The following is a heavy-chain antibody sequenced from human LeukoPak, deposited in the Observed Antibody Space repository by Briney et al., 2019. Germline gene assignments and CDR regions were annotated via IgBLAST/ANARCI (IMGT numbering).Heavy chain of an antibody. CDR1: GASINSYY. Sequence: PSETLSLTCTVSGASINSYYWSWIRQPPGKGLEWIGYIYSSGSTNYNPSLKSRVTISVDTSKNQFSLKLTSMTAADTAVYYCARTTEGGYTYGYFYYYYMDVWGKGTTVTISS. CDR3: ARTTEGGYTYGYFYYYYMDV. J-gene: IGHJ6*03. D-gene: IGHD5-18*01. CDR2: IYSSGST. V-gene: IGHV4-59*01.